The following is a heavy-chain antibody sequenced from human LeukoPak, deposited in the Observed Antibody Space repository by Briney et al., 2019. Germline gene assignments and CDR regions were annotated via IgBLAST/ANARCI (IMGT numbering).Heavy chain of an antibody. J-gene: IGHJ5*02. D-gene: IGHD3-10*01. V-gene: IGHV4-39*01. CDR2: IYYSGTT. CDR3: ARXVLXWFXEXXXXDP. CDR1: GGSISSSSYY. Sequence: CXVSGGSISSSSYYWGWIRQPPGKGLEWIGSIYYSGTTYYNPSLKSRVTISVDTSKSQFSLKLSYVTAAGTAVCYCARXVLXWFXEXXXXDPWGQGTLVTVSS.